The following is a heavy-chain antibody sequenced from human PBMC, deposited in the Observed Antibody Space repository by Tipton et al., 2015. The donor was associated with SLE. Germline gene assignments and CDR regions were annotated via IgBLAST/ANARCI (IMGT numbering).Heavy chain of an antibody. CDR3: AREVKSGRYDWFDP. CDR1: GGSISSGNYY. D-gene: IGHD1-26*01. V-gene: IGHV4-31*03. Sequence: TLSLTCTVSGGSISSGNYYWTWIRQHPGNGLEWIGYIYDTETTYYNPSLKSRVTTSIDRSKNHFSLRLRSVSAADTAIYYCAREVKSGRYDWFDPWGQGTLVTVSS. CDR2: IYDTETT. J-gene: IGHJ5*02.